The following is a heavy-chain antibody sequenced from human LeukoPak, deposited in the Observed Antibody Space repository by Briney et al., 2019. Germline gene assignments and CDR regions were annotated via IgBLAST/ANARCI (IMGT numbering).Heavy chain of an antibody. D-gene: IGHD2-2*01. J-gene: IGHJ4*02. V-gene: IGHV3-48*03. Sequence: GGSLRLSCAASGFTFRSYEMNWVRQAPGKGLEWVSYITSSGSTIYYADSVKGRFTISRDNAKNSLYLQMNSLRAEDTAVYYCAKDSCSSTSCYCVYWGQGTLVTVSS. CDR3: AKDSCSSTSCYCVY. CDR1: GFTFRSYE. CDR2: ITSSGSTI.